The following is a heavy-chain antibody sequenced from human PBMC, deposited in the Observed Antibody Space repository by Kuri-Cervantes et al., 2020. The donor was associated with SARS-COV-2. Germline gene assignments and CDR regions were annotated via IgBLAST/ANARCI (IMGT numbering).Heavy chain of an antibody. CDR1: GFTFSSYW. CDR3: ARDELELHDDAFDI. J-gene: IGHJ3*02. CDR2: INSDGSST. V-gene: IGHV3-74*01. D-gene: IGHD1-7*01. Sequence: GGSLRLSCAASGFTFSSYWMHWVRQAPGKGLVWVSRINSDGSSTSYADSVKGRFTISRDNAKNSLYLQMNSLRAEDTAVYYCARDELELHDDAFDIWGQGTMVTVSS.